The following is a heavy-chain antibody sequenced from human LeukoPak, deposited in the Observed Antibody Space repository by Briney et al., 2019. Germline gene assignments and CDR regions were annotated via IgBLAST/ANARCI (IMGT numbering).Heavy chain of an antibody. J-gene: IGHJ3*02. CDR2: ISAYNGNT. Sequence: GASVKVSCKASGDTFSSFGISWVRQAPGQGLEWMGWISAYNGNTNYAQKLQGRVTMTTDTSTSTAYMELRSLRSDDTAVYYCARGEDIVVVVAAHHDAFDIWGQGTMVTVSS. CDR1: GDTFSSFG. D-gene: IGHD2-15*01. CDR3: ARGEDIVVVVAAHHDAFDI. V-gene: IGHV1-18*01.